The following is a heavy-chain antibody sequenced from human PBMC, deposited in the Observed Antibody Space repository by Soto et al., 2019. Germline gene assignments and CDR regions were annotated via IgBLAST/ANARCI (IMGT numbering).Heavy chain of an antibody. V-gene: IGHV1-24*01. CDR2: IDPRDGKT. CDR3: ATQRYGTSCMFDY. CDR1: GYSFISHY. D-gene: IGHD2-2*01. J-gene: IGHJ4*02. Sequence: GASVKVSCKASGYSFISHYIHWVRQAPGQGLEWMGGIDPRDGKTIYAQKFRGRVTMTEDTSTDTAYMELSSLRSEDTAVYYCATQRYGTSCMFDYWGQGTLVTVSS.